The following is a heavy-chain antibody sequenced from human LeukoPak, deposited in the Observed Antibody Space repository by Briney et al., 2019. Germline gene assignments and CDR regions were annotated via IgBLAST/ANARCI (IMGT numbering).Heavy chain of an antibody. V-gene: IGHV1-18*01. CDR3: ARDRAVVVAATDY. J-gene: IGHJ4*02. CDR1: GYTFTTYG. Sequence: GASVTVSCKASGYTFTTYGNSWVRQAPGQGLEWMGWICPYNGNSNYAQKLQCRVTMTTATSTSTAYMELRSLRADDTAVYYCARDRAVVVAATDYWGQGTLVTVSS. D-gene: IGHD2-15*01. CDR2: ICPYNGNS.